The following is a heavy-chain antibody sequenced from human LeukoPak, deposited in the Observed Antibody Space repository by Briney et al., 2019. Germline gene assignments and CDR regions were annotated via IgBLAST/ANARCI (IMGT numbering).Heavy chain of an antibody. CDR2: INTNGDDT. CDR1: GFXFSTYA. J-gene: IGHJ4*02. CDR3: VKDLRGGGYYTSFDY. Sequence: PGGSLRLSCSASGFXFSTYAMHWVRQAPGKGQEHVSTINTNGDDTYYADSVKGRFTISRDNSKRTLYLQMSSLRAEDTAVYYCVKDLRGGGYYTSFDYWGQGTLVTVSS. D-gene: IGHD3-10*01. V-gene: IGHV3-64D*09.